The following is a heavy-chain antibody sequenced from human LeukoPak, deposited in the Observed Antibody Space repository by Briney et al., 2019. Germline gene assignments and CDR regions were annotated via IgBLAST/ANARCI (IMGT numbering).Heavy chain of an antibody. D-gene: IGHD3-10*01. Sequence: GGSLRLSSAASGLTSSKVLVHIGRQAPGKGLVWVSHINYDGSSTTYADSVKGRVTISRDNAKKTLYLQMNSLRVEDTAVYYCSISAVSFVDWGQGTLVTVSS. CDR3: SISAVSFVD. J-gene: IGHJ4*02. V-gene: IGHV3-74*01. CDR2: INYDGSST. CDR1: GLTSSKVL.